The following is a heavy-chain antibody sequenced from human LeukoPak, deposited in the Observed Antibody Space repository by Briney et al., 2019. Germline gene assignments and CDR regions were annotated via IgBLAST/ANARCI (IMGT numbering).Heavy chain of an antibody. V-gene: IGHV3-30*02. CDR3: ARAANDGYNTILDY. CDR2: IRYDGSHK. J-gene: IGHJ4*02. D-gene: IGHD5-24*01. Sequence: GGSLRLSCAASGFSFSSYGMHWVRQAPGKGLEWVAFIRYDGSHKYYADSVKGRFTISRDNAKNSLYLQMSSLRAEDTAVYYCARAANDGYNTILDYWGQGTLVTVSS. CDR1: GFSFSSYG.